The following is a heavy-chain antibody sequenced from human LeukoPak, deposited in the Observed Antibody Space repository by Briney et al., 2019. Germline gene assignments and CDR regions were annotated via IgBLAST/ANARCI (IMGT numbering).Heavy chain of an antibody. CDR3: AATWSHTTQAAFDI. CDR1: GDSVSSNSAA. D-gene: IGHD2/OR15-2a*01. Sequence: SQTLSLTCAISGDSVSSNSAAWNWIRQSPSRGLEWLGRTYYGPKWYNDYGVSVKSRITINADTSKNQFSLQLNSVTPEDTAMYYCAATWSHTTQAAFDIWGQGTMVTVSS. V-gene: IGHV6-1*01. J-gene: IGHJ3*02. CDR2: TYYGPKWYN.